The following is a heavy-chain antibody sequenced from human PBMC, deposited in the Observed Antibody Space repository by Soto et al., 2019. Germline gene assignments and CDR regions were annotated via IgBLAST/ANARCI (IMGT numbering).Heavy chain of an antibody. Sequence: GGSLRLSCAASGFTFSSYSMNWVRKAPGKGLEWVSYISSSSSTIYYADSVKGRFTISRDNAKNSLYLQMNSLRDEDTAVYYCATEKDRGYYYYGMDVWGQGTTVTVSS. D-gene: IGHD3-10*01. CDR2: ISSSSSTI. CDR1: GFTFSSYS. V-gene: IGHV3-48*02. J-gene: IGHJ6*02. CDR3: ATEKDRGYYYYGMDV.